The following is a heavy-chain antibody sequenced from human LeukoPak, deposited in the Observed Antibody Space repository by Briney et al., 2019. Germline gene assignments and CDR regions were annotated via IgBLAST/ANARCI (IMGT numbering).Heavy chain of an antibody. CDR1: GGSISSSSYY. D-gene: IGHD6-6*01. Sequence: PSETLSLTCTVSGGSISSSSYYWGWIRQPPGKGLEWIGSIYYSGSTYYNPSLKSRVTISVDTSKNQFSLKLSSVTAADTAVYYCAREYSSSSIYYYYYMDVWGKGTTVTVSS. CDR3: AREYSSSSIYYYYYMDV. V-gene: IGHV4-39*02. CDR2: IYYSGST. J-gene: IGHJ6*03.